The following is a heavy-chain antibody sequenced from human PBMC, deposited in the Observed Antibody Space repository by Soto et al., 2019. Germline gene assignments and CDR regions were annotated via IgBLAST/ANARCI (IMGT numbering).Heavy chain of an antibody. V-gene: IGHV3-23*01. D-gene: IGHD5-12*01. CDR2: ISGSGGST. J-gene: IGHJ2*01. CDR1: GFTFSSYA. Sequence: EVQLLESGGGLVQPGGSLRLSCAASGFTFSSYAMSWVRQAPGKGLEWVSAISGSGGSTYYADSVKGRFTIARDNSKNTLYLQMNSLRAEDTAVYYCAKDGGMATINWYFDLWGRGTLVTVSS. CDR3: AKDGGMATINWYFDL.